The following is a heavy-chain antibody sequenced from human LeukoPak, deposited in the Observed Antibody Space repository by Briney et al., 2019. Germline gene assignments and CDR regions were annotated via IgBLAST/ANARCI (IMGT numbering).Heavy chain of an antibody. CDR2: ISGSDART. V-gene: IGHV3-23*01. CDR3: AKPLSGWYSFDY. CDR1: GFTFSSNA. J-gene: IGHJ4*02. Sequence: PGGSLRLSCAASGFTFSSNAMSWVRQAPGKGLERVSAISGSDARTYYADSVKGRFTISRDNSKNTLYLQMSSLRAEDTAVYYCAKPLSGWYSFDYRGQGTLVTVSS. D-gene: IGHD6-19*01.